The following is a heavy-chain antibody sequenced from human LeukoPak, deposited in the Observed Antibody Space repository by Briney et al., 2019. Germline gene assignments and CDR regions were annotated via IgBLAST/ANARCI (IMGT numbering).Heavy chain of an antibody. Sequence: SETLSLTCTVSGGSISSYYWNWIRQPAGKGLEWIGRIYPSGSNNHNPSLKSRVTISLDKSKNQFSLKLSSVTAADTAVYYCARDLVGATTLFDYWGQGTLVTVSS. V-gene: IGHV4-4*07. J-gene: IGHJ4*02. CDR3: ARDLVGATTLFDY. CDR2: IYPSGSN. CDR1: GGSISSYY. D-gene: IGHD1-26*01.